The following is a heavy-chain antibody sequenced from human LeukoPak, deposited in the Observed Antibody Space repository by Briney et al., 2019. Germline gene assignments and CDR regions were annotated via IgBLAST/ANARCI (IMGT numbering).Heavy chain of an antibody. Sequence: ASVKVSCKASGYTFTGYYMHWVRQAPGQGLEWMGWINPNSGGTNYAQKFQGWVTMTRETSISTAYMELSRLRSDDTAVYYCARGRQLERQGDLFDYWGQGTLVTVSS. CDR2: INPNSGGT. CDR3: ARGRQLERQGDLFDY. J-gene: IGHJ4*02. D-gene: IGHD1-1*01. V-gene: IGHV1-2*04. CDR1: GYTFTGYY.